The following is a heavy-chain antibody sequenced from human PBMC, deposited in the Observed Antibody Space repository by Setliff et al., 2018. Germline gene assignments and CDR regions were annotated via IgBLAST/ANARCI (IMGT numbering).Heavy chain of an antibody. CDR2: INTDGSST. CDR3: ARVYYDSPWAFDI. CDR1: GFTFSNYW. Sequence: ETLSLSCAASGFTFSNYWMHWVRRAPGKGLVWVSRINTDGSSTTHADSVKGRFTISRDNAKNTLYLQMNSLRAEDTAVYYCARVYYDSPWAFDIWGQGTMVTVSS. J-gene: IGHJ3*02. V-gene: IGHV3-74*01. D-gene: IGHD3-22*01.